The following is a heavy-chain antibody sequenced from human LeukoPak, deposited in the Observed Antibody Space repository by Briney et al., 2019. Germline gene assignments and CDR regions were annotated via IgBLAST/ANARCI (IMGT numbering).Heavy chain of an antibody. D-gene: IGHD3/OR15-3a*01. J-gene: IGHJ4*02. CDR2: IYSGGTT. CDR1: GFTVSSNY. CDR3: AREPGTDYRKYYFDY. Sequence: GGSLRLSCAASGFTVSSNYMSWVRQAPGMGLELVSVIYSGGTTYYADSVKGRFTISRDNSKNMLYLQMNSLRAEDTAVYYCAREPGTDYRKYYFDYWGQGTLVTVSS. V-gene: IGHV3-53*01.